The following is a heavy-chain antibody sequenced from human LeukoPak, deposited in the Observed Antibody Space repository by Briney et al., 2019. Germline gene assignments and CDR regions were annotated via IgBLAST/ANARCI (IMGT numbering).Heavy chain of an antibody. V-gene: IGHV1-46*01. D-gene: IGHD3-10*01. CDR1: GYTFTSYY. CDR3: ARDRGSYEAFDI. J-gene: IGHJ3*02. Sequence: ASVKVSCKASGYTFTSYYMHWVRQAPGQGLEWMGIINPGGGSTSYAQKFQGRVTMTRDTSTSTVYMELSSLRSEDTAVYYCARDRGSYEAFDIWGQGTMVTVSS. CDR2: INPGGGST.